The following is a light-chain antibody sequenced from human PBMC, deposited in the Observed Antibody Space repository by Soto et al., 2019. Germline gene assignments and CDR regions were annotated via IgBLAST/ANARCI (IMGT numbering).Light chain of an antibody. V-gene: IGKV1-5*01. CDR3: QQSYSTPIT. J-gene: IGKJ5*01. Sequence: DIQMTQSPSTLSASGGDRVTITCRASQSISSWLAWYQQKPGKAPKLLIYDASSLESGVPSRFSGSGSGTEFTLTISSLQPDDFATYYCQQSYSTPITFGQGTRLEIK. CDR1: QSISSW. CDR2: DAS.